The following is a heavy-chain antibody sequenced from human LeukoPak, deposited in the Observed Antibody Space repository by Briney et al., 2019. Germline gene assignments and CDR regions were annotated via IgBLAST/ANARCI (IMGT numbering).Heavy chain of an antibody. J-gene: IGHJ3*02. CDR3: AKDMDRVWGSYRYNAFDI. CDR2: ISWNSGSI. V-gene: IGHV3-9*01. CDR1: GFIFDDYG. D-gene: IGHD3-16*02. Sequence: PGGSLRLSCAASGFIFDDYGMTWVRQVPGKGLEWVSGISWNSGSIGYADSVKGRFTISRDNAKNSLYLQMNSLRAEDTALYYCAKDMDRVWGSYRYNAFDIWGQGTMVTVSS.